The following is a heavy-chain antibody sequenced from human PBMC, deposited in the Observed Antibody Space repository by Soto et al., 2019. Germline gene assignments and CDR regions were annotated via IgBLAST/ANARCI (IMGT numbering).Heavy chain of an antibody. V-gene: IGHV3-21*01. CDR1: GFTFSRYS. D-gene: IGHD3-3*01. CDR3: AKDPNYDFWSGYSGSGWFDP. CDR2: ISGSSSNM. J-gene: IGHJ5*02. Sequence: PVGSLRLSCAASGFTFSRYSMNWVRQAPGKGLEWVSSISGSSSNMYYADSVKGRFTISRDNAKNSLYLQMNSLRAEDTTVYYCAKDPNYDFWSGYSGSGWFDPWGQGTLVTVSS.